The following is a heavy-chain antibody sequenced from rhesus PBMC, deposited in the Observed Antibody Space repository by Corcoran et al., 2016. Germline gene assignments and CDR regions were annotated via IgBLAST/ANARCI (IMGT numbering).Heavy chain of an antibody. CDR2: ISPYNGNK. J-gene: IGHJ4*01. CDR1: GYTFTSYY. V-gene: IGHV1-1*01. D-gene: IGHD6-43*01. Sequence: QVQLVQSGAEIKQPGASVKLSCKASGYTFTSYYMHWVRQAPGQCLEWIGLISPYNGNKSYAQNFQGRVTITTDTSTSTGYMELSSLRSEDTAVYYCTRGIAAATGTFDYWGQGVLVTVSS. CDR3: TRGIAAATGTFDY.